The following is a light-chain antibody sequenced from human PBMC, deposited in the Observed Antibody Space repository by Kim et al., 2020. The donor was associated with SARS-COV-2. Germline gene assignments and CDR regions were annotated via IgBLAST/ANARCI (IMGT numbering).Light chain of an antibody. CDR2: EAS. J-gene: IGKJ4*01. Sequence: SASVGDTVTITCQASQGITNYLNWFQQRPGKAPQLLISEASTLQTGVPLRFSGSGSGTDFTFTINNLQPEDFATYFCQQYDNFPVTFGGGTKVDIK. V-gene: IGKV1-33*01. CDR3: QQYDNFPVT. CDR1: QGITNY.